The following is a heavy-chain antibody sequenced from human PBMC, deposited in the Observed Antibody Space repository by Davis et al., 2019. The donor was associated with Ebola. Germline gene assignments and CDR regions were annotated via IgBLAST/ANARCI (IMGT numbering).Heavy chain of an antibody. CDR1: GASISASNYF. D-gene: IGHD2-21*01. J-gene: IGHJ5*02. V-gene: IGHV4-39*02. Sequence: SETLSLTCTVSGASISASNYFWAWIRQPPGKGLEWLGSVFYSGTPYYNPFLKSRVTMSVDTSKNQFSVRLSSLTAADTGFYYCAREETRGSIAGWFDPWGQGTLVTVSS. CDR2: VFYSGTP. CDR3: AREETRGSIAGWFDP.